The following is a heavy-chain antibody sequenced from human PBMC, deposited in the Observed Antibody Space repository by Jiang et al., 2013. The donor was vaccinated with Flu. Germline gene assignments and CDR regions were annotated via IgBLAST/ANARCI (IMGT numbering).Heavy chain of an antibody. CDR3: ARSGSNTRRDYYFDY. J-gene: IGHJ4*02. CDR1: GFTFSSYA. CDR2: ISGSGGST. V-gene: IGHV3-23*01. Sequence: EVQLLESGGGLVQPGGSLRLSCAASGFTFSSYAMSWVRQAPGKGLEWVSGISGSGGSTYYADSVKGRFTISRDNSKNTLYLQMNSLRAEDTAVYYCARSGSNTRRDYYFDYWGQGTLVTVSS. D-gene: IGHD1-26*01.